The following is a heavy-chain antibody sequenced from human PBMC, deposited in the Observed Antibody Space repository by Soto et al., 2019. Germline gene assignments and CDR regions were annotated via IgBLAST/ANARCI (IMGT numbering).Heavy chain of an antibody. CDR2: IYWDDDK. CDR1: GFSLSTSGVG. CDR3: AHLNYYDTSGYAFDI. J-gene: IGHJ3*02. V-gene: IGHV2-5*02. D-gene: IGHD3-22*01. Sequence: QITLKESGPTLVKPTQTLTLTCTFSGFSLSTSGVGVGWIRQPPRKALEWLALIYWDDDKRYSPSLKSRLTSTKDTSKNQVVLKMTNMDPVDTATYYCAHLNYYDTSGYAFDIWGQGTIVTVSS.